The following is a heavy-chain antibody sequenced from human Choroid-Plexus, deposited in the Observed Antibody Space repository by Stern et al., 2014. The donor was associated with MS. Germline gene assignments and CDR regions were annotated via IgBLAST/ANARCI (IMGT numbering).Heavy chain of an antibody. CDR3: AKDRQYLTYFFDH. CDR2: VSYDGSNK. J-gene: IGHJ5*02. Sequence: VQLVESGGGVVQPGRPLRLSCVASGFTFGSCAMHWVRQAPGKGLEWVAGVSYDGSNKYYADSVKGRFTISRDNSQNTLYIQMSSLRPEDTAVYYCAKDRQYLTYFFDHWVQGSLVTVSS. V-gene: IGHV3-30*18. CDR1: GFTFGSCA. D-gene: IGHD2/OR15-2a*01.